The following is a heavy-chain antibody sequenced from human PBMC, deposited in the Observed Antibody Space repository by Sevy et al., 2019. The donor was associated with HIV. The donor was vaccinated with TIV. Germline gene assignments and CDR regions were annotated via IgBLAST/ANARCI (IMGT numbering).Heavy chain of an antibody. V-gene: IGHV1-18*01. Sequence: ASVKVSCKASGYTFTSYGISWVRQAPGQGLEWMGWISAYNGNTNYAQKLQGRFTMTTDTSTSTAYMELRSLRSDDTAVYYCARMSKSYYWFDPWGQGTLVTVSS. CDR3: ARMSKSYYWFDP. J-gene: IGHJ5*02. D-gene: IGHD1-26*01. CDR2: ISAYNGNT. CDR1: GYTFTSYG.